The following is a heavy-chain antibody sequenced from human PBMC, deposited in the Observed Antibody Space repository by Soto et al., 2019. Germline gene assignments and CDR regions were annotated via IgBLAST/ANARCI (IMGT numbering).Heavy chain of an antibody. Sequence: SETLSLTCTVSCGSVSSGSYYWSWIRQPPGRGLEWIGYIYYSGSTNYNPSLKSRVTISVDTSKNQFSLKLSSVTAADTAVYYCARVCSGGSCYGFYFDYWGQGTLVTVSS. D-gene: IGHD2-15*01. CDR1: CGSVSSGSYY. CDR3: ARVCSGGSCYGFYFDY. V-gene: IGHV4-61*01. J-gene: IGHJ4*02. CDR2: IYYSGST.